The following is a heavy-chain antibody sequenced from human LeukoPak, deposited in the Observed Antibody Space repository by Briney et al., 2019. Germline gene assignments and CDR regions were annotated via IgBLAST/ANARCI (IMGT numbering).Heavy chain of an antibody. CDR1: GFTFSSYA. Sequence: GSLRLSCAASGFTFSSYAMSWIRQPPGKGLEWIGEINHSGSTNYNPSLKSRVTIPVDTSKNQFSLKLSSVTAADTAVYYCARDTISRHYFDYWGQGTLVTVSS. J-gene: IGHJ4*02. CDR2: INHSGST. CDR3: ARDTISRHYFDY. D-gene: IGHD5-24*01. V-gene: IGHV4-34*01.